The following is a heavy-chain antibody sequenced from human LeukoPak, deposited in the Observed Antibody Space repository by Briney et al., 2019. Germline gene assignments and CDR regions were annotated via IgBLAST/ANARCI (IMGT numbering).Heavy chain of an antibody. V-gene: IGHV4-39*01. CDR2: IYYSGST. CDR1: GGSISSSSYY. Sequence: SETLSLTCTVSGGSISSSSYYWGWIRQPPGKGLEWIGSIYYSGSTYYNPSLKSRVTISVDTSKNQFSLKLSSVTAADTAVYYCARTHYDILTGYPPRWFDPWGQGTLVTVSS. CDR3: ARTHYDILTGYPPRWFDP. J-gene: IGHJ5*02. D-gene: IGHD3-9*01.